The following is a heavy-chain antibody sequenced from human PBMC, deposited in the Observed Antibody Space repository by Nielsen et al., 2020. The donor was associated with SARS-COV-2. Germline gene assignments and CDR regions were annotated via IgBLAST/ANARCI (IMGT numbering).Heavy chain of an antibody. D-gene: IGHD2-2*01. J-gene: IGHJ3*02. Sequence: GGSLRLSCAASGFTFSDYYMSWIRQAPGKGLEWVSYISSSSSYTNYADSVKGRFTISRDNAKNSLYLQMNSLRAEDTAVYYCARRGVVVPVAGAFDIWGQGTMVTVSS. V-gene: IGHV3-11*03. CDR2: ISSSSSYT. CDR1: GFTFSDYY. CDR3: ARRGVVVPVAGAFDI.